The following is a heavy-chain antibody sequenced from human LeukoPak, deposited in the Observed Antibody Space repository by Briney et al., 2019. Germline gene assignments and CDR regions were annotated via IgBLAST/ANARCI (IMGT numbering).Heavy chain of an antibody. Sequence: GGSLRLSCAASGFTFSSYGMHWVRQAPGKGLEWVAVISYDGSNKYYAGSVKGRFTISRDNSKNTLYLQMNSLRAEDTAVYYCAKTGDYYDSSDFDYWGQGTLVTVSS. D-gene: IGHD3-22*01. CDR1: GFTFSSYG. J-gene: IGHJ4*02. CDR3: AKTGDYYDSSDFDY. CDR2: ISYDGSNK. V-gene: IGHV3-30*18.